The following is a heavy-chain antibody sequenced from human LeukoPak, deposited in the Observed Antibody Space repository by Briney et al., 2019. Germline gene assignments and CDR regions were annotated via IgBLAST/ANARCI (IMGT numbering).Heavy chain of an antibody. J-gene: IGHJ4*02. CDR1: GFSLSNYR. CDR2: ISGNGDNT. Sequence: GGSLRLSCAASGFSLSNYRLHWVRQPPGKGLEFVAAISGNGDNTYYAQSVKGKFTISRDNDKNTIYLQMANLRTEDMAVYYCARGRGSESSPYYYDYWGQGTLVTVSS. V-gene: IGHV3-64*01. CDR3: ARGRGSESSPYYYDY. D-gene: IGHD6-19*01.